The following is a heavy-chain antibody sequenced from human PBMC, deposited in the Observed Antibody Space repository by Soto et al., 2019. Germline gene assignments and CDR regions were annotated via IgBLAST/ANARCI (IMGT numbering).Heavy chain of an antibody. V-gene: IGHV1-69*04. D-gene: IGHD6-13*01. Sequence: SVNVSRKGAVWTYSSYLVGCLRQAPGQGLEWMGRIIPILGIANYAQKLQGRVTMTTDTSTSTAYMELRSLRSDDTAVYYCARDWAAAGPFDYWGQGTLVTVSS. CDR2: IIPILGIA. J-gene: IGHJ4*02. CDR3: ARDWAAAGPFDY. CDR1: VWTYSSYL.